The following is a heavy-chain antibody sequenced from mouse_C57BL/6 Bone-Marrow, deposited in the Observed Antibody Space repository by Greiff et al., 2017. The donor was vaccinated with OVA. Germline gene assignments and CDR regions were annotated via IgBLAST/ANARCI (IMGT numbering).Heavy chain of an antibody. V-gene: IGHV1-69*01. CDR1: GYTFTSYG. Sequence: QVQLQQSGAELVMPGASVKLSCKASGYTFTSYGMRWVKQRPGQGLEWIGEIYPTDGYTNYNQKFKGKATLTVDKSSSTAYMELRSLTSEDSAVYVCASGDLHDYAMDYWGQGTSVTVSA. CDR2: IYPTDGYT. J-gene: IGHJ4*01. D-gene: IGHD3-3*01. CDR3: ASGDLHDYAMDY.